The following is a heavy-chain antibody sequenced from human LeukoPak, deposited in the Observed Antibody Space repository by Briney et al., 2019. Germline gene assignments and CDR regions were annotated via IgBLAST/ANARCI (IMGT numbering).Heavy chain of an antibody. Sequence: GGSLRLSCAASGLTFSSYAMSWVRQAPGKGLEWVSAISGSGGSTYYADSVKGRFTISRDNSKNTLYLQMNSLRAEDTAVYYCAKGDGSGSYYKPGFDPWGQGTLVTVSS. D-gene: IGHD3-10*01. J-gene: IGHJ5*02. V-gene: IGHV3-23*01. CDR1: GLTFSSYA. CDR3: AKGDGSGSYYKPGFDP. CDR2: ISGSGGST.